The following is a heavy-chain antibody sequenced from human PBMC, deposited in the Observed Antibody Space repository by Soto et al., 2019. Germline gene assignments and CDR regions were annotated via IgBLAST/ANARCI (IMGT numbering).Heavy chain of an antibody. CDR1: GGSISSYY. Sequence: SETLSLTCTVSGGSISSYYWNWIRQPPGKGLEWIGYIYYSGSTNNNPSLKSRVTISADTSSTTAYLQWSSLKASDTAIYYCARHDGGGGTSSYYGMDVWGQGTTVTVSS. J-gene: IGHJ6*02. CDR3: ARHDGGGGTSSYYGMDV. D-gene: IGHD1-26*01. CDR2: IYYSGST. V-gene: IGHV4-59*08.